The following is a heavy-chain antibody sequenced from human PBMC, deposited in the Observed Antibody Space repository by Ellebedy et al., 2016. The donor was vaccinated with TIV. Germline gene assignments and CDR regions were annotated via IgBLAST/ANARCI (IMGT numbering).Heavy chain of an antibody. CDR2: IYHSGTT. CDR1: GGSISGNYW. J-gene: IGHJ4*02. Sequence: SETLSLXXAVSGGSISGNYWWSWVRQPPGKGLEWIGEIYHSGTTNYNPSLKSRVTISVDKSKNHFSLKLTSVTAADTAVYYCARIPLGYSNAWYYFDYWGQGTLVTVSS. CDR3: ARIPLGYSNAWYYFDY. D-gene: IGHD6-19*01. V-gene: IGHV4-4*02.